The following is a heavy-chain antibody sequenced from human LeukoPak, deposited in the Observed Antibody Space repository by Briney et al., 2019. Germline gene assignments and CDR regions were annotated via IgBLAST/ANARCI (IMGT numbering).Heavy chain of an antibody. CDR1: GFTFSSYA. CDR2: ISGSGGST. V-gene: IGHV3-23*01. CDR3: AKGGLPYSSSSWFDP. Sequence: PGRSLRLSCAASGFTFSSYAMSWVRQAPGKGLEWVSAISGSGGSTYYADSVKGRFTISRDNSKNTLYLQMNSLRAEDTAVYYCAKGGLPYSSSSWFDPWGQGTLVTVSS. D-gene: IGHD6-6*01. J-gene: IGHJ5*02.